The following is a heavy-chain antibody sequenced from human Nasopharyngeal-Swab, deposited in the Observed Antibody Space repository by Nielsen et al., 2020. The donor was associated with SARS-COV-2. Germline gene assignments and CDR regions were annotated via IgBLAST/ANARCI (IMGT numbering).Heavy chain of an antibody. Sequence: GGSLRLSCAASGFALNNFVMQWIRQAPGKGLEWVAVVPSDGSKGQYADSVEGRFTISRDNSKSTLYLQMNSLRADDTALYYCADPPFSEYWGQGTLVTVSS. CDR1: GFALNNFV. J-gene: IGHJ4*02. CDR3: ADPPFSEY. V-gene: IGHV3-30-3*01. CDR2: VPSDGSKG.